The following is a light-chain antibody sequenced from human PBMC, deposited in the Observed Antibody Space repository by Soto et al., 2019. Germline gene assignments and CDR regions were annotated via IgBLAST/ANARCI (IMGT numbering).Light chain of an antibody. CDR3: QQYGSSPRT. CDR2: GAS. Sequence: EIVLTQSPGTLSLSPGERATLSCRASQSVTSTYLAWYQHKPGQAPRLLIYGASSRATGVPDRFSGSGSGTDSTLTISRLEPEDFAVYYCQQYGSSPRTFGQGTKVEIK. J-gene: IGKJ1*01. V-gene: IGKV3-20*01. CDR1: QSVTSTY.